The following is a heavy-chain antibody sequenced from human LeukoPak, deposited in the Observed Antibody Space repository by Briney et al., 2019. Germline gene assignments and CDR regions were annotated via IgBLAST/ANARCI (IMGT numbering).Heavy chain of an antibody. CDR1: GGSISSYY. CDR2: IYTSGST. J-gene: IGHJ6*03. CDR3: ARDRPPLAVAVYYYYYYMDV. V-gene: IGHV4-4*07. D-gene: IGHD6-19*01. Sequence: SETLSLTCTVSGGSISSYYWSWIRQPAGKGLEWIGRIYTSGSTNYNPSLKSRVTMSVDTSKNQFSLKLSSVTAADTAVYYCARDRPPLAVAVYYYYYYMDVWGKGTTVTISS.